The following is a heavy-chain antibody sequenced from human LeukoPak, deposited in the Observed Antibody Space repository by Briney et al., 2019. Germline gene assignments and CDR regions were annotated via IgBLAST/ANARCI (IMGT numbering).Heavy chain of an antibody. CDR1: GGSISSYY. V-gene: IGHV4-59*01. Sequence: SETLPLTCTVSGGSISSYYWSWIRQPPGKGLEWIGYIYYSGSTNYNPSLKSRVTISVDTSKNQFSLKLSSVTAADTAVYYCARAQSCSSTSCYKLDIWGQGTMVTVSS. J-gene: IGHJ3*02. CDR2: IYYSGST. D-gene: IGHD2-2*01. CDR3: ARAQSCSSTSCYKLDI.